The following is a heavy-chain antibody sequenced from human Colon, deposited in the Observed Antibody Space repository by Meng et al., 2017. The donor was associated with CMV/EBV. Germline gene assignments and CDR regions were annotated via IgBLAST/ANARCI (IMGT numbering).Heavy chain of an antibody. J-gene: IGHJ4*02. Sequence: ESLKISCAASGFTVSNNHVNWVRQAPGKGLEWIGSIYGSGKTYYNPSLKSRVSISVDTSNNEFSLTLSSATAADTAVYYCVRDRGYNYGNFDSWGQGTLVTVSS. CDR2: IYGSGKT. V-gene: IGHV4-59*02. CDR3: VRDRGYNYGNFDS. CDR1: GFTVSNNH. D-gene: IGHD5-18*01.